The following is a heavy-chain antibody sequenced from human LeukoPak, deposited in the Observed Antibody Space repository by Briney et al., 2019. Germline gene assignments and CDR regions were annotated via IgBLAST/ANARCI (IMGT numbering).Heavy chain of an antibody. D-gene: IGHD3-10*01. CDR1: GYTFTGYY. V-gene: IGHV1-2*02. CDR3: ARARYGWRFGKSQLGPLYFDY. J-gene: IGHJ4*02. CDR2: INPNSGGT. Sequence: GASVKVSCKASGYTFTGYYMHWVRQAPGQGLEWMGRINPNSGGTNYAQKFQGRVTMTRDTSISTAYMELSRLRSDDTAVYYCARARYGWRFGKSQLGPLYFDYWGQGTLVTVSS.